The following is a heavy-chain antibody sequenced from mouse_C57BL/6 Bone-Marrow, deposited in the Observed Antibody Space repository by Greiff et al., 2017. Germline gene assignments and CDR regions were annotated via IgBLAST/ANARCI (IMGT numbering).Heavy chain of an antibody. CDR3: ARRGNYAYWYFDV. J-gene: IGHJ1*03. CDR1: GFTFSSSG. V-gene: IGHV5-6*01. D-gene: IGHD2-1*01. CDR2: ISSGGSYT. Sequence: EVQVVESGGDLVKPGGSLKLSCAASGFTFSSSGMSWVRPTPDKRLAWVATISSGGSYTYYPASVKGRFTISRDTAKNTLYLQMSSLKSEDTAMYYCARRGNYAYWYFDVWGTGTTVTVSA.